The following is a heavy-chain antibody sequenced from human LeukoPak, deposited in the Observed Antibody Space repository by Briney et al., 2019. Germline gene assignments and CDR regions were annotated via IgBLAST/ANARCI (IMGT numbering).Heavy chain of an antibody. CDR1: GYTFDTYW. J-gene: IGHJ4*02. D-gene: IGHD5-18*01. Sequence: RGESLKISCKGSGYTFDTYWIGWVRQMPGKGLEWMGIIYPGDSDTKYRPSFQGQVTISADKSISTAYLQWSSLKASDTAMYYCARQAYSGYSYGYDPNFDYWGQGTLVTVSS. V-gene: IGHV5-51*01. CDR3: ARQAYSGYSYGYDPNFDY. CDR2: IYPGDSDT.